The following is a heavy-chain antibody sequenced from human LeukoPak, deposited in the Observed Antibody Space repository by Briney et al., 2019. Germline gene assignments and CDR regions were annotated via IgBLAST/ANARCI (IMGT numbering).Heavy chain of an antibody. D-gene: IGHD3-10*01. CDR2: ISAYNGNT. CDR3: ARGSSGLLWFGEFRAPLDV. CDR1: GYTFTSYG. V-gene: IGHV1-18*01. Sequence: ASVKVSCKASGYTFTSYGISWVRQAPGQGLECMGWISAYNGNTNYAQKLQGRVTMTTDTSTSTAYMELRSLRSDDTAVYYCARGSSGLLWFGEFRAPLDVWGKGTTVTVSS. J-gene: IGHJ6*04.